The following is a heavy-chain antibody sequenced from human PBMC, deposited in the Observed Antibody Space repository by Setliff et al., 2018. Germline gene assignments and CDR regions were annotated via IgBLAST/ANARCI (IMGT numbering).Heavy chain of an antibody. Sequence: SETLSLTCAVYGGSFSGYYWSWIRQPAGKGLEWIGHIYTSGSTNYNPSLKSRVTISVDTSKNQFSLKLSSVTAADTAVYYCARGLREDGYNLADYWGQGTLVTVSS. CDR1: GGSFSGYY. CDR2: IYTSGST. V-gene: IGHV4-59*10. CDR3: ARGLREDGYNLADY. J-gene: IGHJ4*02. D-gene: IGHD5-12*01.